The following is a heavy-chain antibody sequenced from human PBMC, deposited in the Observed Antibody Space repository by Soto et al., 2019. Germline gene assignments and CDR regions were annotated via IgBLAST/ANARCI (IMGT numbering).Heavy chain of an antibody. D-gene: IGHD3-16*01. CDR1: GFTFSSYS. Sequence: QVQLVESGGGLVKPGGSLRLSCAASGFTFSSYSMNWVRQSPGKGLEWLASMRCGENTIYYSDSVKGRFTISRDNSKNTLSLQMNSLGPEDSAVYYCVRDRSENDRDYFDSWGQGTLVTVSS. CDR2: MRCGENTI. CDR3: VRDRSENDRDYFDS. J-gene: IGHJ4*02. V-gene: IGHV3-30*04.